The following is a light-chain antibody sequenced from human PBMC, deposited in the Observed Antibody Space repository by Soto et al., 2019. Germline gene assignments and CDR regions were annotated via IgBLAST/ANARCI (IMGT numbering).Light chain of an antibody. CDR2: DAS. CDR3: QQRTNWPLT. CDR1: QSVRSD. J-gene: IGKJ3*01. V-gene: IGKV3-11*01. Sequence: EIVLTQSPATLSSSPGERATLSCRASQSVRSDLAWYQQKPGQAPRLLIYDASNRAAGTPARFSGSGSGTDFTLTISSLEPEDSAVYYCQQRTNWPLTFGPGTKVDIK.